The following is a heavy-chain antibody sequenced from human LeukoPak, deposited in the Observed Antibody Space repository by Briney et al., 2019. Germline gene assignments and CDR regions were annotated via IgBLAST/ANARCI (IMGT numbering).Heavy chain of an antibody. CDR2: ISGSGGST. J-gene: IGHJ4*02. CDR3: AKESPVFDY. CDR1: GVTFISYA. V-gene: IGHV3-23*01. Sequence: GGSLRLSCAASGVTFISYAMSWVRQAPGKGLEWVSVISGSGGSTHYADSAKGRFTISRDNSKNTLYLQMSSLRAEDTAVYYCAKESPVFDYWGQGTLVTVSS.